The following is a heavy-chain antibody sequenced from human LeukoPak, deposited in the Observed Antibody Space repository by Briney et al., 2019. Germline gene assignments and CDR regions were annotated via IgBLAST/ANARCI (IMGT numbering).Heavy chain of an antibody. D-gene: IGHD3-10*01. V-gene: IGHV3-23*01. CDR2: INGDGDKT. Sequence: GGSLRLSCVASGFTLRSYAMSWVRQAPGKGLEWVSSINGDGDKTYYADFVKGRFTSSRDNSKNTLYLQMNSLRAEDTAVYYCARVVPPTDYGSGSYFWDPYYFDYWGQGTLVTVSS. J-gene: IGHJ4*02. CDR1: GFTLRSYA. CDR3: ARVVPPTDYGSGSYFWDPYYFDY.